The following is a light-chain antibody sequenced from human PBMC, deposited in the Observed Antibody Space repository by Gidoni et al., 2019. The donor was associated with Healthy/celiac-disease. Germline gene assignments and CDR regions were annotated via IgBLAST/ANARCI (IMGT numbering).Light chain of an antibody. CDR2: KAS. Sequence: DIQMTQSPSTLSASVGDRVTITCRASQSISSWLAWYQQKPGKAPKLLIYKASSLESGVPSRFSGSGSGTEFTLTISSLQPDDFATYYCQQYNSYSCSFSQGTKLEIK. CDR1: QSISSW. J-gene: IGKJ2*04. V-gene: IGKV1-5*03. CDR3: QQYNSYSCS.